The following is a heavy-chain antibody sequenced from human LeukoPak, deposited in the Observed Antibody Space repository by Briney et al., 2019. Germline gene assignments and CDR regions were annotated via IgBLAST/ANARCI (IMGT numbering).Heavy chain of an antibody. CDR1: GFTFSGSA. CDR2: ISISGSSI. J-gene: IGHJ4*02. Sequence: GGSLKLSCAASGFTFSGSAMHWVRQAPGKGLEWVAYISISGSSIYYADAVKGRFTISRDNAKNSLYLQGKSLRVDDTAAYYCARERFHGSGAPKYDFWGQGTLVTVSS. D-gene: IGHD3-10*01. V-gene: IGHV3-48*03. CDR3: ARERFHGSGAPKYDF.